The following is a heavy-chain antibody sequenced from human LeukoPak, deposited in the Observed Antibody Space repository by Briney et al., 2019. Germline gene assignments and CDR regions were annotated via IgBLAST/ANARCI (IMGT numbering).Heavy chain of an antibody. CDR3: AKTPTTVTTHYYFDY. D-gene: IGHD4-17*01. CDR1: GFTFSSYA. Sequence: PGGSPRLPCAASGFTFSSYAMSWVRQAPGKGLEWVSAISGSGGSTYYADSVKGRFTISRDNSKNTLYLQMNSLRAEDTAVYYCAKTPTTVTTHYYFDYWGQGTLVTVSS. CDR2: ISGSGGST. J-gene: IGHJ4*02. V-gene: IGHV3-23*01.